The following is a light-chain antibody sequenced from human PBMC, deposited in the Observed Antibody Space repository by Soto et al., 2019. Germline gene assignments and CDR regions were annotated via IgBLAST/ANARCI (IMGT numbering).Light chain of an antibody. CDR1: QSVSSY. V-gene: IGKV3-11*01. Sequence: EIVLTQSPATLSLSPGERATLSCRASQSVSSYLAWYQQKPGQAPRLLIYDSSNRSTGIPARFSGSGSGTDFTLTISSREPEDFAFYYCQQRSNWPITFGQGTRLEI. CDR3: QQRSNWPIT. CDR2: DSS. J-gene: IGKJ5*01.